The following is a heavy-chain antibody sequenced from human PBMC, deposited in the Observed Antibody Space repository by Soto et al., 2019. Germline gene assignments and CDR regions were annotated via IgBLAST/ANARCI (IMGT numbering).Heavy chain of an antibody. CDR2: ISGSGGST. CDR1: GFTFSSYA. V-gene: IGHV3-23*01. J-gene: IGHJ5*02. D-gene: IGHD2-2*01. CDR3: AKESIVVVPAAILPGSGYNWFDP. Sequence: PGGSLRLSCAASGFTFSSYAMSWVRQAPGKGLEWVSAISGSGGSTYYADSVKGRFTISRDNSKNTLYLQMNSLRAEDTAVYYCAKESIVVVPAAILPGSGYNWFDPWGQGTLVTVSS.